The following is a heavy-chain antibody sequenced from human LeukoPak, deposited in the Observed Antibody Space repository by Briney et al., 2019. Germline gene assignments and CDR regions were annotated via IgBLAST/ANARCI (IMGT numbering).Heavy chain of an antibody. CDR2: TYYRSKWYN. D-gene: IGHD3-22*01. V-gene: IGHV6-1*01. Sequence: SQTLSLTCAISGDSVSSNSAAWNWIRQSPSRGLEWLGRTYYRSKWYNDYAVSVKGRITINPDTSKNQFSLQLNSVTPEDTAVYYCARESAEPTMIVVVTGYYYYGMDVWGQGTTVTVSS. J-gene: IGHJ6*02. CDR3: ARESAEPTMIVVVTGYYYYGMDV. CDR1: GDSVSSNSAA.